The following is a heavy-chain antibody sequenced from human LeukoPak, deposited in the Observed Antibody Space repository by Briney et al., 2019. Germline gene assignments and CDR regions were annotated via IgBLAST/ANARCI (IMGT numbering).Heavy chain of an antibody. V-gene: IGHV4-39*01. Sequence: SETLPLTCTVSLGSISSSAFYWGWIRQPPGKGLEWIGSLYYSGNTYYNPSLKSRVTISVDTSKNQFSLNLTSVTAADTAVYYCARHLNYYYYYYMDVWGTGTTVTVSS. CDR2: LYYSGNT. CDR1: LGSISSSAFY. CDR3: ARHLNYYYYYYMDV. J-gene: IGHJ6*03.